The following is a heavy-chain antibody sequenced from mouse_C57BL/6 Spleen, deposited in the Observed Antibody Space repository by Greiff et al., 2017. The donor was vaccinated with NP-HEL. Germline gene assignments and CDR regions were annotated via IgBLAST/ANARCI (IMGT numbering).Heavy chain of an antibody. V-gene: IGHV14-4*01. CDR3: TTWGFLFAY. Sequence: VQLKQSGAELVRPGASVKLSCTASGFNIKDDYMHWVKQRPEQGLEWIGWIDPENGDTEYASKFQGKATITADTSSNTAYLQLSSLTSEDTAVYYCTTWGFLFAYWGQGTLVTVSA. CDR1: GFNIKDDY. J-gene: IGHJ3*01. CDR2: IDPENGDT.